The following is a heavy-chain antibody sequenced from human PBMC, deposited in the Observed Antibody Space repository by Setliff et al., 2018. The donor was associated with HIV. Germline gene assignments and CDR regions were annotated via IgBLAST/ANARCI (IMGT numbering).Heavy chain of an antibody. D-gene: IGHD3-10*01. CDR1: GFTFSSYS. J-gene: IGHJ5*02. V-gene: IGHV3-21*01. CDR2: ISSGSSYI. Sequence: GGSLRLSCAASGFTFSSYSMNWVRQAPGKGLEWVSSISSGSSYIYYAESVKGRFTISRDNAKNSLYLQMNSLRAEDTAVYYCARAGVYLWQGPSDAFATWGQGTLVTVSS. CDR3: ARAGVYLWQGPSDAFAT.